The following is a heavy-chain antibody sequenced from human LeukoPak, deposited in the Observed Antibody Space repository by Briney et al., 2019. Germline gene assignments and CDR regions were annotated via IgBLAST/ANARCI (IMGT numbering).Heavy chain of an antibody. CDR2: IYYSGST. J-gene: IGHJ4*02. Sequence: SETLSLTCTVSGGSISSSSYYWGWIRQPPGKGLEWIGSIYYSGSTYYNPSLKSRVTISVDTSKNQFSLELSSVTAADTAVYYCARDSLAVAGTGEGYFDYWGQGTLVTVSS. V-gene: IGHV4-39*07. CDR1: GGSISSSSYY. D-gene: IGHD6-19*01. CDR3: ARDSLAVAGTGEGYFDY.